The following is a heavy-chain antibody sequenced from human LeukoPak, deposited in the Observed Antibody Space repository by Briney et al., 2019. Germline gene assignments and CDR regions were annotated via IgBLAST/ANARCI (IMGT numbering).Heavy chain of an antibody. CDR1: GFTFSNYD. CDR2: ISYEGSNK. V-gene: IGHV3-30*18. D-gene: IGHD2-2*01. CDR3: AKDLTRSWYFDY. J-gene: IGHJ4*02. Sequence: GESLRLSCAASGFTFSNYDMHWVRQAPGKGLEWVALISYEGSNKYYADSVEGRFSISRDNSNNTLYLQMNSLRTEDTAVYYCAKDLTRSWYFDYWGQGTLVTVSS.